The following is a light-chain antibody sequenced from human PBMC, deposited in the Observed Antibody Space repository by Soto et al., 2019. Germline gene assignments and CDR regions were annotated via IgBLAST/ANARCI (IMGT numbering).Light chain of an antibody. Sequence: EIVLTQSPGTLSLSPGERATLSCRASQSVSSSTSVAWYQQKTGQAPRLLIYGASSRAGGVPDRFSGSGSGTDFTLTISRLEPEDFAVYYCQQYGDSPLTFGGGTKVE. CDR2: GAS. J-gene: IGKJ4*01. V-gene: IGKV3-20*01. CDR3: QQYGDSPLT. CDR1: QSVSSSTS.